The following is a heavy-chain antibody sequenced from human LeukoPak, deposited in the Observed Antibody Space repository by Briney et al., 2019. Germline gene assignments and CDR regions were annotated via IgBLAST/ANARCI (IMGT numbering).Heavy chain of an antibody. J-gene: IGHJ4*02. D-gene: IGHD3-10*01. V-gene: IGHV3-23*01. Sequence: GGSLRLSCAVSGFTFSSYGMTWVRQAPGKGLEWVSSISGSGGSTYYADSVKGRFTISRDNSKNTLSLQMNSLRAEDTAVYYCAKDYDSGTYFDCWGEGTLIIVSS. CDR1: GFTFSSYG. CDR3: AKDYDSGTYFDC. CDR2: ISGSGGST.